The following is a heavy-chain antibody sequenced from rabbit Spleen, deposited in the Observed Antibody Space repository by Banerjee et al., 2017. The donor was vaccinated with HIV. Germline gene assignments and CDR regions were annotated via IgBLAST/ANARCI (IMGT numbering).Heavy chain of an antibody. J-gene: IGHJ4*01. D-gene: IGHD3-1*01. CDR2: IDPVFGIA. CDR1: GFTLNTYY. Sequence: QLEESAGGLVQPGGSLKLSCKASGFTLNTYYMNWVRQAPGKGLEWIGYIDPVFGIAYYANWVNGRFSISRENAQNTVFLQMTSLTVADTATYFCARDTWHFKLWGPSTLVTVS. V-gene: IGHV1S7*01. CDR3: ARDTWHFKL.